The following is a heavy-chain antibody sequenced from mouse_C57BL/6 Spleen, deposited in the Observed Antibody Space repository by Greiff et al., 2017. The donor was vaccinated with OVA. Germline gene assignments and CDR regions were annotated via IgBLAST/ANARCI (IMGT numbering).Heavy chain of an antibody. J-gene: IGHJ1*03. CDR3: ARGRGYDGYPGYFDV. D-gene: IGHD2-3*01. Sequence: QVQLQQSGAELARPGASVKLSCKASGYTFTSYGISWVKQRTGQGLEWIGEIYPRSGNTYYNEKFKGKATLTADKSSSTAYMELRSLTSEDSAVYFGARGRGYDGYPGYFDVWGTGTTVTVSS. CDR2: IYPRSGNT. CDR1: GYTFTSYG. V-gene: IGHV1-81*01.